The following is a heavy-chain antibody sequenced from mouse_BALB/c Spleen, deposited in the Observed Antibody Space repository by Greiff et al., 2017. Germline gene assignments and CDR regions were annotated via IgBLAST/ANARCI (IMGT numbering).Heavy chain of an antibody. CDR3: ARGDDGYYYAMDY. V-gene: IGHV2-9*02. Sequence: VHLVESGPGLVAPSQSLSITCTVSGFSLTSYGVHWVRQPPGKGLEWLGVIWAGGSTNYNSALMSRLSISKDNSKSQVFLKMNSLQTDDTAMYYCARGDDGYYYAMDYWGQGTSVTVSS. J-gene: IGHJ4*01. CDR2: IWAGGST. CDR1: GFSLTSYG. D-gene: IGHD2-3*01.